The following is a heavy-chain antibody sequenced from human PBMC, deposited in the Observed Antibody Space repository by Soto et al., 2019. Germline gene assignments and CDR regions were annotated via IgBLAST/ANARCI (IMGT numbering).Heavy chain of an antibody. CDR2: IYYSGST. CDR1: GGSISSSSYY. V-gene: IGHV4-39*01. CDR3: ARREVYGDYGY. D-gene: IGHD4-17*01. J-gene: IGHJ4*02. Sequence: PSETLSLTCTVSGGSISSSSYYWGWIRQPPGKGLEWIGSIYYSGSTYYNPSLKSRVTISVDTSKNQFSLKLSSVTAADTAVYYCARREVYGDYGYWGQGTLVTVSS.